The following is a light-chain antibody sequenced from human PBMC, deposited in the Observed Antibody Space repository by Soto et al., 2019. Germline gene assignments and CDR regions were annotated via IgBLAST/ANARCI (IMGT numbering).Light chain of an antibody. V-gene: IGKV1-39*01. Sequence: DIQMTQSQSSLSVSIGDRITITCRSSQSISVYLNWYQKKPGTPPKLLIYAASNLQSGVPSRFIGSGSGTDFTLTISSLQPEDFASYYCQQSYRIPYTFGQGTKLEI. CDR2: AAS. J-gene: IGKJ2*01. CDR1: QSISVY. CDR3: QQSYRIPYT.